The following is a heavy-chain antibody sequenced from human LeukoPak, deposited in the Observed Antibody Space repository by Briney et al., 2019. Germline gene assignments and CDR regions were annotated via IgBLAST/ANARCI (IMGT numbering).Heavy chain of an antibody. CDR2: ISKTGSTI. CDR1: GFTFSDYY. J-gene: IGHJ2*01. V-gene: IGHV3-11*01. CDR3: ASPYGYSSGWLNVYFDP. Sequence: GGSLRLSCAASGFTFSDYYMSWIRQAPGKGLEWVSYISKTGSTIYYADSVKGRFTISRDNAKNSLYLQMNSLRAEDTAVYYCASPYGYSSGWLNVYFDPWGRGTLVTVSS. D-gene: IGHD6-19*01.